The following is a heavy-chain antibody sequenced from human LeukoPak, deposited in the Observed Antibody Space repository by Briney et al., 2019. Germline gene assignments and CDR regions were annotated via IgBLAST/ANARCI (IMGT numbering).Heavy chain of an antibody. Sequence: SVKVSCKASGISFMSSAVQWVRQARGQRLECIGWIVVGSGVTDYAQKFLERVTVTRDMSTSTVFMELSSLRSDDTALYYCAADKRLYCSGGACYPDASDIWGQGTMVTVSS. CDR2: IVVGSGVT. CDR3: AADKRLYCSGGACYPDASDI. D-gene: IGHD2-15*01. V-gene: IGHV1-58*01. J-gene: IGHJ3*02. CDR1: GISFMSSA.